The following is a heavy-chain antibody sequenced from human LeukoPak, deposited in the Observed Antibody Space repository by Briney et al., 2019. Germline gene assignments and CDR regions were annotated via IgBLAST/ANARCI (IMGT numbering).Heavy chain of an antibody. CDR2: IYYSGST. V-gene: IGHV4-30-4*08. CDR1: GGSISSGGYY. J-gene: IGHJ6*02. CDR3: ARVGPDSSGYLLDYYYGMDV. D-gene: IGHD3-22*01. Sequence: SETLSLTCTVSGGSISSGGYYWSWIRQHPGKGLEGIGYIYYSGSTYYNPSLKSRVIISVDTSKNQFSLKLSSVTAADTAVYYCARVGPDSSGYLLDYYYGMDVWGQGTTVTVSS.